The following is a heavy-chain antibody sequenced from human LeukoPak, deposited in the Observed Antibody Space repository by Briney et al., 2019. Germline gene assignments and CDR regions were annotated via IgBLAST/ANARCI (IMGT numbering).Heavy chain of an antibody. CDR1: GFTFSNYG. CDR2: ITSRSSYI. J-gene: IGHJ4*02. V-gene: IGHV3-21*01. Sequence: GGSLRLSCAASGFTFSNYGMNWVRQAPGKGLEWVSSITSRSSYIYYADSMKGRFTISRDNAKNSLYLQMNSLRAEDTAVYYCTTRRMVRGVTFDYWGQGTLVTVSS. D-gene: IGHD3-10*01. CDR3: TTRRMVRGVTFDY.